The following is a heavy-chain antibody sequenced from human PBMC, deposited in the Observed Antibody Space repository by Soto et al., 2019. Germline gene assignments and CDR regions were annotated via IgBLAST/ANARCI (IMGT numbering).Heavy chain of an antibody. Sequence: QVQLVQSGAEVKKPGASVKVSCKASGYTFTSYAMHWVRQAPGQRLEWMEWINAGNGNTKYSQKFQGRVTITRDTSASTAYMELSSLRSEDTAVYYCARDYASGWRHFDYWGQGTLVTVSS. J-gene: IGHJ4*02. V-gene: IGHV1-3*01. CDR2: INAGNGNT. CDR1: GYTFTSYA. CDR3: ARDYASGWRHFDY. D-gene: IGHD6-19*01.